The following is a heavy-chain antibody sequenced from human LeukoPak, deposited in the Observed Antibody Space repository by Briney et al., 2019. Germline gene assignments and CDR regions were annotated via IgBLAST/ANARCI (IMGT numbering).Heavy chain of an antibody. V-gene: IGHV4-34*01. Sequence: PSETLSLTCAVYGGSFSGYYWSWIRQPPGKGLEWIGEINHSGSTNYNPSLKSRVTISVDTSKNQFSLKLSSVTAADTAVYYCARARNYYDSSGYYWAFDYWGQGTLVTVSS. D-gene: IGHD3-22*01. CDR1: GGSFSGYY. CDR3: ARARNYYDSSGYYWAFDY. CDR2: INHSGST. J-gene: IGHJ4*02.